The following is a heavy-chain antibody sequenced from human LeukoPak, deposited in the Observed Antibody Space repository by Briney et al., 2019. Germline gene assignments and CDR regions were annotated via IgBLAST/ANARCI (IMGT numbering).Heavy chain of an antibody. CDR3: ARGDCSGGSCSSMDV. D-gene: IGHD2-15*01. CDR2: INTAGNT. J-gene: IGHJ6*02. V-gene: IGHV3-13*04. Sequence: GGSLRLSCAASGFTFSTYDMRWVRQATGKGLEWVSGINTAGNTYYPGSVKGRFTISREDAKNSFYLQMNSLRAGDTAVYYCARGDCSGGSCSSMDVWGQGTTVTVSS. CDR1: GFTFSTYD.